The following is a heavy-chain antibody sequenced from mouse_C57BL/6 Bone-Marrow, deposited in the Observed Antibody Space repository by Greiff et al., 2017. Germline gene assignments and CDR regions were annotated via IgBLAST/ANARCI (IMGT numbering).Heavy chain of an antibody. CDR2: IDPEDGET. CDR3: ARDSYGCSNWYFDV. V-gene: IGHV14-2*01. D-gene: IGHD1-1*01. Sequence: VLLLQSGAELVKPGASVKLSCTASGFNIKDYYMNWVKQRTEQGLAWIGGIDPEDGETNYAPKFPGKATITADTSSNNAYLQLSSLTSEDTAVFYCARDSYGCSNWYFDVRGTGTTVTVSS. CDR1: GFNIKDYY. J-gene: IGHJ1*03.